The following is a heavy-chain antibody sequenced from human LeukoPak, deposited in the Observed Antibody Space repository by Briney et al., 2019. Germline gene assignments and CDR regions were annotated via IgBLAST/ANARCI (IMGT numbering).Heavy chain of an antibody. V-gene: IGHV4-4*02. D-gene: IGHD1-26*01. CDR2: IYHSGST. Sequence: PSGTLPLTCAVSGGSISSSSWWSWVRQPPGKGLEWIGEIYHSGSTYYNPSLKSRVTISVDTSKNQFSLKLSSVTAADTAVYYCARQIVGATSYYFDYWGQGTLVTVSS. CDR1: GGSISSSSW. J-gene: IGHJ4*02. CDR3: ARQIVGATSYYFDY.